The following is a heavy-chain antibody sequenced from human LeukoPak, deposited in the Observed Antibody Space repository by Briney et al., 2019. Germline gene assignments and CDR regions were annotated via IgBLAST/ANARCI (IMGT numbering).Heavy chain of an antibody. CDR3: ARAEARSHHVDC. CDR1: GFTFSSYG. J-gene: IGHJ4*02. CDR2: IWYDGSNK. D-gene: IGHD1-14*01. Sequence: PGRSLRLSCAASGFTFSSYGMHWVRQAPGKGLEWVAVIWYDGSNKYYADSVKGRFTISRDNSKNTLYLQMNSLRAEDTAVYYCARAEARSHHVDCWGQGTLVTVSS. V-gene: IGHV3-33*01.